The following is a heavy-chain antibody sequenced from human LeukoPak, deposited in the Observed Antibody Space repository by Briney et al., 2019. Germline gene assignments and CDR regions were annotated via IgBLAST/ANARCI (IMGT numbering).Heavy chain of an antibody. CDR3: ARDYYYDSGGYTKGQRWTFDI. CDR1: GFTLSTYW. V-gene: IGHV3-74*01. J-gene: IGHJ3*02. CDR2: SNSDGRST. Sequence: PGGSLRLSCAASGFTLSTYWMHWVRQAAGKGLVLVSRSNSDGRSTSYADSVKGRFTISRDNAKNTLYLQMNSLRAEDTAVYYCARDYYYDSGGYTKGQRWTFDIWGQGTMVTVSS. D-gene: IGHD3-22*01.